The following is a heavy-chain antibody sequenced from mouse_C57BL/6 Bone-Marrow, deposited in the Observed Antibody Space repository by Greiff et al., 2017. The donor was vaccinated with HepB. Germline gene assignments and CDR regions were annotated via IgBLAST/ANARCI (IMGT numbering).Heavy chain of an antibody. J-gene: IGHJ1*03. CDR3: ARLLFSIRYFDV. CDR1: GYTFTSYW. CDR2: IDPSDSET. Sequence: VQLQQSGAELVRPGSSVKLSCKASGYTFTSYWMHWVKQRPIQGLEWIGNIDPSDSETHYNQKFKGKSTLTVDKSSSTAYMQLSSLTSEDSAVYYCARLLFSIRYFDVWGTGTTVTVSS. D-gene: IGHD2-4*01. V-gene: IGHV1-52*01.